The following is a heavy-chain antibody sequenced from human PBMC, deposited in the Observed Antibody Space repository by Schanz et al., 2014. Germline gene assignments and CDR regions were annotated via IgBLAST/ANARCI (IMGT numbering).Heavy chain of an antibody. V-gene: IGHV3-23*01. CDR1: GFTFSSYA. Sequence: EGQLLESGGGLIQPGGSLRLSCAASGFTFSSYAMSWVRQAPGKGLEWVSTISASGGSTYYADSVKGRFTISRDNSKNILYLQMNSLRAEDTAVYYCAKGRRGYFDSSGSYWGTFDFWGQGTLVSVSS. CDR3: AKGRRGYFDSSGSYWGTFDF. D-gene: IGHD3-22*01. J-gene: IGHJ4*02. CDR2: ISASGGST.